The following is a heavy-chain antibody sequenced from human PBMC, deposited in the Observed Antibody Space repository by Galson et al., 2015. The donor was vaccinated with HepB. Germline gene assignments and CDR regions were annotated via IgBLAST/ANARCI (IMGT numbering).Heavy chain of an antibody. Sequence: SLRLSCAASGFTFSSYWMHWVRQAPEKGLVWVSRINTDGSSTSYADSVKGRFTISRDNAKNTLYLQMNSLRAEDTAVYYCARARVVGATHYFDYWGQGTLVTVSS. CDR3: ARARVVGATHYFDY. CDR2: INTDGSST. D-gene: IGHD1-26*01. J-gene: IGHJ4*02. CDR1: GFTFSSYW. V-gene: IGHV3-74*01.